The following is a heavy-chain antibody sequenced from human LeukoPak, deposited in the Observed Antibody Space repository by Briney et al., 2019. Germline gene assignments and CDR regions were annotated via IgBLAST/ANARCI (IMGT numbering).Heavy chain of an antibody. CDR2: INAGNGNT. Sequence: ASVKVSCKASGYTFTSYAMHWVRQAPGQRLEWMGWINAGNGNTKYSQKFQGRVTITRDTSASTAYMELSSLRSEDTAVYYCARDSNYYDSSGYYRDAFDIWGQGTMVTVSS. V-gene: IGHV1-3*01. J-gene: IGHJ3*02. D-gene: IGHD3-22*01. CDR1: GYTFTSYA. CDR3: ARDSNYYDSSGYYRDAFDI.